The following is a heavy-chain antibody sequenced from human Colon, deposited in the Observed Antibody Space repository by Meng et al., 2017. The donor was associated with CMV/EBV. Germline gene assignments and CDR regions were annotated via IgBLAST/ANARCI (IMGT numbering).Heavy chain of an antibody. V-gene: IGHV3-74*01. CDR3: ASRDY. CDR2: INTDGSTT. J-gene: IGHJ4*02. Sequence: EVEVVASGGGLVQPGGSLRLFCAASGFTFSSKWMHWVRQGPGKGLVWVSRINTDGSTTYYADSVKGRFTISRDNAKNTLYLQMNSLRAEDTAVYYCASRDYWGQGTLVTVSS. CDR1: GFTFSSKW.